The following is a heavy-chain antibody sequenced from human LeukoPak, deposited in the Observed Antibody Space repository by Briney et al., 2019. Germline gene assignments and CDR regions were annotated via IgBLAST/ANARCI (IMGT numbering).Heavy chain of an antibody. J-gene: IGHJ4*02. CDR2: ISYSGST. V-gene: IGHV4-59*01. CDR3: ARDVTLDS. CDR1: GGSISSYY. Sequence: SETLSLTCTVSGGSISSYYWSWIRQPPGKGLEWIGYISYSGSTNYNPSLKSRVTISVDTSKNQFSLKLSSVTAADTAVYYCARDVTLDSWGREPWSPSPQ. D-gene: IGHD5-18*01.